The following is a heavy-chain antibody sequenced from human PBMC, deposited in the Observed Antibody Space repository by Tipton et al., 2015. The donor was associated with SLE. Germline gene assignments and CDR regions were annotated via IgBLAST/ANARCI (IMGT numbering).Heavy chain of an antibody. CDR3: ARGLSTATAPRGYFDL. J-gene: IGHJ3*01. Sequence: TLSLTCAVYGGSFSGYYWSWIRQPPGKGLEWIGEINHSGSTNYNPSLKSRVTISVDTSKNQFSLKLSSVTAADTAVYYCARGLSTATAPRGYFDLWGQGTMVTVSS. V-gene: IGHV4-34*01. CDR2: INHSGST. D-gene: IGHD5-12*01. CDR1: GGSFSGYY.